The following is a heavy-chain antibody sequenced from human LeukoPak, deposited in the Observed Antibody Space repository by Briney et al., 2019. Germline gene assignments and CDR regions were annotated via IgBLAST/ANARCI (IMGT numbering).Heavy chain of an antibody. V-gene: IGHV1-24*01. Sequence: ASVRVSRQVCGYNLLELSMHWVRQAPGKGREWVGGFDPEEDTTIYAQKFQGRVAMTEDTSSDTAYMELSSLRSDDTAFYYCATYRGDFWSGHYFYYMDVWGEGTSVTVSS. CDR1: GYNLLELS. CDR2: FDPEEDTT. CDR3: ATYRGDFWSGHYFYYMDV. J-gene: IGHJ6*03. D-gene: IGHD3-3*01.